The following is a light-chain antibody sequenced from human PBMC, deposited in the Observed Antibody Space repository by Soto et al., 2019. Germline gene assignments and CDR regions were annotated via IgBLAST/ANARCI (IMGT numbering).Light chain of an antibody. Sequence: QSVLTQPPSVSGAPGQRVTISCTGSSSNTGAGYDVHWYQQVSGTVPKLLIYANSNWPSGVPDRFSGSKSGTSASLATSGLQAEDEADYYCQSYDSSLTGVVFGGGTKLTVL. CDR2: ANS. CDR3: QSYDSSLTGVV. V-gene: IGLV1-40*01. J-gene: IGLJ2*01. CDR1: SSNTGAGYD.